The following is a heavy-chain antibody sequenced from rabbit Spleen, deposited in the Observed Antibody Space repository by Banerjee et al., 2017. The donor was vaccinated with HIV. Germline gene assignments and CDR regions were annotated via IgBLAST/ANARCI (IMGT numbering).Heavy chain of an antibody. J-gene: IGHJ4*01. CDR1: GFSFSNKAV. V-gene: IGHV1S45*01. CDR2: IYSGLGYI. CDR3: ARDLVTVIGWNFNL. Sequence: QEQLKESGGGLVQPGGSLKLSCKASGFSFSNKAVMCWVRQAPGKGLEWIGCIYSGLGYIYYASWAKGRFTISRTSSTTVTLQMTSLTVADTATYICARDLVTVIGWNFNLWGPGTLVTVS. D-gene: IGHD5-1*01.